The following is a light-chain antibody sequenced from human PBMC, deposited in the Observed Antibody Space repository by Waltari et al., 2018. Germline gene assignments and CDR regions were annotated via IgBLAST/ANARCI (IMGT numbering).Light chain of an antibody. J-gene: IGKJ2*01. CDR1: QSISRN. V-gene: IGKV3-15*01. Sequence: EILMTQSPPTLSVSPGERATLSCRASQSISRNLAWYQQKPGQAPRLLLYGASTRATGIPARFSGSGSGTEFTLTISSLQSEDFAIYYCQQYNNWRTFGQGTKLEI. CDR2: GAS. CDR3: QQYNNWRT.